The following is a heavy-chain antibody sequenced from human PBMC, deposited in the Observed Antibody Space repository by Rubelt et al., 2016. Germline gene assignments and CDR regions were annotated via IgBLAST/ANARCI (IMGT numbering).Heavy chain of an antibody. D-gene: IGHD4-17*01. CDR2: IYTSGST. Sequence: ESGPGLVKPSETLSLTCTVSGGSISSYYWSWIRQPAGKGLEWIGRIYTSGSTNYNPSLKSRDTMSVDTSKNQFSLKLSSVTAADTAVYYCARGDPDRGSRTVTLDYWGQGTLVTVSS. CDR3: ARGDPDRGSRTVTLDY. CDR1: GGSISSYY. V-gene: IGHV4-4*07. J-gene: IGHJ4*02.